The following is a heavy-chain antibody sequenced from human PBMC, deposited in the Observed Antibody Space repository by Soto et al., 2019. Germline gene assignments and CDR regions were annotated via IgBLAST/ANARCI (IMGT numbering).Heavy chain of an antibody. J-gene: IGHJ4*02. CDR2: INPDGSIT. D-gene: IGHD3-3*01. V-gene: IGHV3-74*01. CDR3: ARALFGSDEY. Sequence: EVQLVESGGGLVQPGGSLRVSCAASGFTFSSAWMHWVRQAPGKGLVWVSRINPDGSITTYADSVKGRFTISRDNAKNTVYLQMNSLRVEDTAVYFCARALFGSDEYWGQGTLVTVSS. CDR1: GFTFSSAW.